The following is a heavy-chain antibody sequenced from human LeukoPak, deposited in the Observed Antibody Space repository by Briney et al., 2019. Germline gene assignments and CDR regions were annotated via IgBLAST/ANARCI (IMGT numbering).Heavy chain of an antibody. CDR2: INVGNGNT. J-gene: IGHJ5*02. Sequence: ASVKLSCKASGYTFTNYAMHWVRQAPGQRLEWMGWINVGNGNTKYSQKFQGRVTITRDTSASTAYMELSSLRSEDTAIYYCARADAGGNWFDPWGQGTLVTVSS. CDR3: ARADAGGNWFDP. CDR1: GYTFTNYA. D-gene: IGHD1-26*01. V-gene: IGHV1-3*01.